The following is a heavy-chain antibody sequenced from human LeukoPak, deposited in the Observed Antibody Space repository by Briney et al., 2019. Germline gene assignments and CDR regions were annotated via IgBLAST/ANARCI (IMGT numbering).Heavy chain of an antibody. Sequence: GSLRLSCAASGFTFSSYGMHWVRQSPGKGLEWVAFIRYDGSNKYYADSVKGRFTISRDNSKNTLYLQMNSLRAEDTAVYYCARRAGDYSHPYDYWGQGTLVTVSS. J-gene: IGHJ4*02. V-gene: IGHV3-30*02. CDR1: GFTFSSYG. D-gene: IGHD3-22*01. CDR3: ARRAGDYSHPYDY. CDR2: IRYDGSNK.